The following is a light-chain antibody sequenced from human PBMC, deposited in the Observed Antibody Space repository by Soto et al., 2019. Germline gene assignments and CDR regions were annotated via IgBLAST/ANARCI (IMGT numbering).Light chain of an antibody. V-gene: IGKV1-16*02. CDR2: AAS. Sequence: DIQMTQSPSSLSASVGDRVTITCRESQGVNKYVAWFQQKPGKAPKTLIYAASTLQNGVPSKLSGSGSWTDFTLTISSLQPEDFATYYCQEYDSDPLAFGGGAKVEIK. CDR1: QGVNKY. J-gene: IGKJ4*01. CDR3: QEYDSDPLA.